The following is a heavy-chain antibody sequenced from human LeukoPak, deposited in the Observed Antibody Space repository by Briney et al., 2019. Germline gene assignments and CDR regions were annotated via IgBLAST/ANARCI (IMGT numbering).Heavy chain of an antibody. Sequence: GGSLRLSCADSGFTFSSYSMNWVRQAPGKGLEWVSSISTTSDYIYYADSLKGRLTISRDNAKNSLYLQMNSLRAEDTAVYYCARGGVYSQGFDYWGQGTLVTVSS. CDR3: ARGGVYSQGFDY. J-gene: IGHJ4*02. D-gene: IGHD5/OR15-5a*01. V-gene: IGHV3-21*01. CDR1: GFTFSSYS. CDR2: ISTTSDYI.